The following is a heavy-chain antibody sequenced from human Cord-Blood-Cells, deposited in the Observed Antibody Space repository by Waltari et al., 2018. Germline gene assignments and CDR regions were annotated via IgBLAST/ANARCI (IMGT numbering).Heavy chain of an antibody. CDR3: ARPTVPAATAYFDL. CDR2: INHSGST. D-gene: IGHD2-2*01. J-gene: IGHJ2*01. V-gene: IGHV4-34*01. Sequence: IRQPPGKGLEWIGEINHSGSTNYNPSLKSRVTISVDTSKNQFSLKLSSVTAADTAVYYCARPTVPAATAYFDLWGRGTLVTVSS.